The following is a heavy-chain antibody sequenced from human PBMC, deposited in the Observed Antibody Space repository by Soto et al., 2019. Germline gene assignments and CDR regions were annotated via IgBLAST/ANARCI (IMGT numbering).Heavy chain of an antibody. Sequence: GESLKISCAASGFSFSNFWMHWVRQSPGKGLEWISRVSPSGTSTNYAGSVGGRFTISRDNARNTLYLQMSSLRVEDTGVYYCVRMLDRDFWGQGTLVTVSS. CDR1: GFSFSNFW. CDR3: VRMLDRDF. V-gene: IGHV3-74*01. CDR2: VSPSGTST. D-gene: IGHD3-10*02. J-gene: IGHJ4*02.